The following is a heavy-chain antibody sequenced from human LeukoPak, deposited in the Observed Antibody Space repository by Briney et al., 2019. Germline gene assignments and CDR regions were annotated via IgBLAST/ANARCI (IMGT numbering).Heavy chain of an antibody. CDR3: ARGTTIFGVVIMGPYYYYGMDV. J-gene: IGHJ6*02. V-gene: IGHV4-34*01. D-gene: IGHD3-3*01. Sequence: SETLSLTCAVYSESFSGYYWSWIRQPPGKGLEWIGEINHSGSTNYNPSLKSRVTISVDTSKNQFSLKLSSVTAADTAVYYCARGTTIFGVVIMGPYYYYGMDVWGQGTTVTVSS. CDR2: INHSGST. CDR1: SESFSGYY.